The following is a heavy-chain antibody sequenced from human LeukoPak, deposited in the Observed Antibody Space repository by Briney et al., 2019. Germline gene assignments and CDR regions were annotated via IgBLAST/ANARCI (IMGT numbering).Heavy chain of an antibody. Sequence: SETLSLTCTVSGGSISSSSYYWGWIRQPPGKGLEWIGEIYHSGSTNYNPSLKSRVTISVDKSKNQFSLKLSSVTAADTAVYYCARGTVAGYYFDYWGQGTLVTVSS. CDR3: ARGTVAGYYFDY. CDR2: IYHSGST. D-gene: IGHD6-19*01. J-gene: IGHJ4*02. V-gene: IGHV4-39*07. CDR1: GGSISSSSYY.